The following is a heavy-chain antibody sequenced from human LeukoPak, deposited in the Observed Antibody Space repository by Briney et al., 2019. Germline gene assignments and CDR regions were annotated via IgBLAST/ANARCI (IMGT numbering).Heavy chain of an antibody. CDR1: GFTVSSNY. CDR3: ARDPFDYGVNGYYYYYGMDV. CDR2: IYSGVIT. J-gene: IGHJ6*02. V-gene: IGHV3-53*01. Sequence: GGSLRLSCAASGFTVSSNYISWVRQAPGRGREWVSVIYSGVITYYSDSVKGRFTISRDNPKNTLYLQMNSLRAEGKAVYYCARDPFDYGVNGYYYYYGMDVWGQGTTVTVSS. D-gene: IGHD3-16*01.